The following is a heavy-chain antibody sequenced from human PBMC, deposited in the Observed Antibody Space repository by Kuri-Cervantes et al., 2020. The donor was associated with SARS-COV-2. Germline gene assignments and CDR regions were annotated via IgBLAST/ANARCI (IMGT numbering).Heavy chain of an antibody. V-gene: IGHV1-8*03. CDR1: GGTFSSYA. CDR2: ISPKNGNT. J-gene: IGHJ4*02. Sequence: GESLKISCKASGGTFSSYAISWVRQAPGQGLEWMGWISPKNGNTDFAQNFQGRIAFTRDTSINTVYMELSSLTSEDTAVYYCARGVTAGVDYWGQGTLVTVSS. D-gene: IGHD6-13*01. CDR3: ARGVTAGVDY.